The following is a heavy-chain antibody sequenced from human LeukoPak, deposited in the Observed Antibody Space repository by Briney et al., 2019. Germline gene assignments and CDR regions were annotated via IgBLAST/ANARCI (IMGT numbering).Heavy chain of an antibody. J-gene: IGHJ3*02. V-gene: IGHV1-2*02. CDR2: ISPNSGGT. D-gene: IGHD2-15*01. CDR3: ARDRRGVGFCSGGSCPDAFDI. CDR1: GYTFTGYY. Sequence: ASVKVSCKASGYTFTGYYMHWVRQAPGQGLEWMGWISPNSGGTNYAQKFQVRVTMTRDKSINTAYMELSRLRSDDTALYYCARDRRGVGFCSGGSCPDAFDIWGQGTMVTVSS.